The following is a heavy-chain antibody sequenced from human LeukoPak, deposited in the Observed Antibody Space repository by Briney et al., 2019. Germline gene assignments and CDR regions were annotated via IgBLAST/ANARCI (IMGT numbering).Heavy chain of an antibody. J-gene: IGHJ4*02. CDR2: IYHSGST. V-gene: IGHV4-38-2*02. D-gene: IGHD3-22*01. CDR3: ARDDSRGDY. CDR1: GYSISSGYY. Sequence: PSETLSLTCTVSGYSISSGYYWGWIRQPPGEGAEGIGSIYHSGSTYYNPSLKSRVTISVDTSKNQFTLKLSSVTAADTAVYYCARDDSRGDYWGQGTLVTVSS.